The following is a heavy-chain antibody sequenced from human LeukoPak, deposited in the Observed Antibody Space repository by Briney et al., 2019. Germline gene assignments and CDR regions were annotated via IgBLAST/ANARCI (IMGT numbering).Heavy chain of an antibody. CDR2: VSGTGGRT. D-gene: IGHD3-3*01. Sequence: GGSLRLSCAASGFTLSTYAMSWVRQAPGKGLEWVSVVSGTGGRTYYADSVKGRFTISRDNSKNTLYLQMDSLRAEDTAVYYCARDRAWNYFDYWGQGTLVTVSS. CDR3: ARDRAWNYFDY. CDR1: GFTLSTYA. J-gene: IGHJ4*02. V-gene: IGHV3-23*01.